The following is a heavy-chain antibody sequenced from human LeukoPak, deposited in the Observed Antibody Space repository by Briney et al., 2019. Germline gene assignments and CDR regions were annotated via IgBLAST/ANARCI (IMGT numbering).Heavy chain of an antibody. CDR3: ARDSVDTAMIDY. CDR1: GFTVSSNY. V-gene: IGHV3-66*02. Sequence: GGSLRLSCAASGFTVSSNYMSWVRQAPGKGLEWVSVIYSGGSTYYSDSVKGRFTISRDNYKNTLYLQMNSLRAEDMAVYYCARDSVDTAMIDYWGQGTLVTVSS. CDR2: IYSGGST. J-gene: IGHJ4*02. D-gene: IGHD5-18*01.